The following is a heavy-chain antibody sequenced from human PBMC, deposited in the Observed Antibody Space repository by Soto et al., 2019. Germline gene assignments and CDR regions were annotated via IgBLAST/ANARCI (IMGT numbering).Heavy chain of an antibody. CDR2: MNPNSGNT. J-gene: IGHJ4*02. D-gene: IGHD3-9*01. CDR3: ARYYDILTIYFDY. V-gene: IGHV1-8*01. Sequence: ASVKVSCKASGYTFTSYDINWVRQATGQGLEWMGWMNPNSGNTGYAQKLQGRVTMTTDTSTSTAYMELRSLRSDDTAVYYCARYYDILTIYFDYWGQGTLVTVSS. CDR1: GYTFTSYD.